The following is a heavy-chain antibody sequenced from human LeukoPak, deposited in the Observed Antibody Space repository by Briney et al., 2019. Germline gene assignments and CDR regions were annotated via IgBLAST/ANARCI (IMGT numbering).Heavy chain of an antibody. D-gene: IGHD3-3*01. J-gene: IGHJ4*02. V-gene: IGHV3-74*01. CDR3: ARGASASPSQFDY. CDR1: GFTFSNFV. Sequence: GGSLRLSCTASGFTFSNFVMSWARQAPGKGLVWVSRINTDGSSTTYADSVKGRFTISRDNAKNTLYLQMNSLRAEDTAVYYCARGASASPSQFDYWGQGTLVTVSS. CDR2: INTDGSST.